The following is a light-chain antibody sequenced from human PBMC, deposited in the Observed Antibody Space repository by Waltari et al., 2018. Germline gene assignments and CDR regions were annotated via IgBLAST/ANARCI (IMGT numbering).Light chain of an antibody. Sequence: EIVMTQSPATLSVSPWESATLSCRASQSVGINLAWYQHKPGQVPRLFIYGASTRATGFPARFSGSGSGTEFTLTISSLQSEDFAVYYCHQYNNWPRTFGQGTKVEIK. CDR3: HQYNNWPRT. CDR2: GAS. V-gene: IGKV3-15*01. CDR1: QSVGIN. J-gene: IGKJ1*01.